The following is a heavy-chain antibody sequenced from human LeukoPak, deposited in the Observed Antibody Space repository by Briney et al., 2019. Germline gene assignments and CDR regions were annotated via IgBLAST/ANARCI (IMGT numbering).Heavy chain of an antibody. CDR1: GYTFNGYY. V-gene: IGHV1-2*02. D-gene: IGHD3-10*01. Sequence: ASVKVSCKSSGYTFNGYYMHWVRQAPGQGLEWMRWINPNSGGTNYAQKFQGRVTMTRDTSISTAYMELSRLRSDDTAVYYCARARSMVRGVIINSAQDYWGQGTLVTVSS. J-gene: IGHJ4*02. CDR3: ARARSMVRGVIINSAQDY. CDR2: INPNSGGT.